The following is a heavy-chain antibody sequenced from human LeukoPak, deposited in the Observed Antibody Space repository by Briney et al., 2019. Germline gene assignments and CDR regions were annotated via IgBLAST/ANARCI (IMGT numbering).Heavy chain of an antibody. CDR2: IKTEGSEK. V-gene: IGHV3-7*01. J-gene: IGHJ1*01. D-gene: IGHD3-22*01. Sequence: GGSLRLSCEGSGFTFSNYWMGWVRQAPRKGLQWVANIKTEGSEKYYVDSVKGRFTISRDNAKNSLYLQMNSLRAEDTAVYYCATYSSLNRREFQYWGQGTLLTVSS. CDR3: ATYSSLNRREFQY. CDR1: GFTFSNYW.